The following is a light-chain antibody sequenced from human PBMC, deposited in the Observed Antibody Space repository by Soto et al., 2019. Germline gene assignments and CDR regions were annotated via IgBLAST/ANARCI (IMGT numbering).Light chain of an antibody. CDR1: SSDVGSYNL. J-gene: IGLJ1*01. V-gene: IGLV2-23*01. CDR2: EAK. CDR3: CSYAGSSTFV. Sequence: QSALTQPASVSGSPGQSITISCTGTSSDVGSYNLVSWYQQYPGKAPKLMIYEAKKRPSGVSNRFSGSKSGNTASLTISGLQAEDEADYYCCSYAGSSTFVFGTGTKVTV.